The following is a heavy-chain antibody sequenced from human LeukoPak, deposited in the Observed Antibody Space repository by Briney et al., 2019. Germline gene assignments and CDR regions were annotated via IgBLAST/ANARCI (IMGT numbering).Heavy chain of an antibody. CDR2: ISGYNGQT. CDR1: GYTFTSHG. D-gene: IGHD1-14*01. Sequence: ASVKVSCKASGYTFTSHGISWVRQAPGQGLEWMGWISGYNGQTEYSEKLQGRVTMTTDTSRSTAYMELRSLTFDDTAVYYCARDIAVSQFDYWGQGTLVAVSS. CDR3: ARDIAVSQFDY. J-gene: IGHJ4*02. V-gene: IGHV1-18*01.